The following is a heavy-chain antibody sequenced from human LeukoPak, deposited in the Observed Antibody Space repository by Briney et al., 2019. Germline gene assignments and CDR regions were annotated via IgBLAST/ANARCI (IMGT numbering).Heavy chain of an antibody. CDR3: AKVGAVAAFPRDFDY. D-gene: IGHD6-19*01. Sequence: GGSLRLSCAASGFTFTSYAMSWVRQAPGKGLEWVSAIGGSGGSTYYADSVKGRFTISRDNSKNTLYLQMNSLRAEDTAVYYCAKVGAVAAFPRDFDYWGQGTLVTVSS. J-gene: IGHJ4*02. CDR1: GFTFTSYA. CDR2: IGGSGGST. V-gene: IGHV3-23*01.